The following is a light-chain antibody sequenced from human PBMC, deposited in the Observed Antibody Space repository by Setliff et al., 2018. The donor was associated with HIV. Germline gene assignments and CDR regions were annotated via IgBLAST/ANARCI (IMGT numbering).Light chain of an antibody. V-gene: IGLV3-21*04. CDR3: QVWDSSSGLYV. CDR2: YDS. Sequence: SYELTQPPSVSVAPGKTARITCGGNNIGSKSVHWYQQKPGQAPVLVIYYDSDRPSGIPERFSGSNSGNTATLTITRVGAGEEADYYCQVWDSSSGLYVFGTGTKVTVL. CDR1: NIGSKS. J-gene: IGLJ1*01.